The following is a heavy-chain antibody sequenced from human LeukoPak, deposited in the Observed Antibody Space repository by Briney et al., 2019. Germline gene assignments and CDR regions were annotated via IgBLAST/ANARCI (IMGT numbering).Heavy chain of an antibody. Sequence: GGSLRLSCAASGFTFSSYWMHWVRQVPGKGLVWVSRINSDGSSTTYADSVKGRFTISRDNAKNTVYLQMNSLRAEDTAVYYCARVRVGAIDYWGQGTLVTVSS. CDR1: GFTFSSYW. CDR2: INSDGSST. CDR3: ARVRVGAIDY. D-gene: IGHD1-26*01. J-gene: IGHJ4*02. V-gene: IGHV3-74*01.